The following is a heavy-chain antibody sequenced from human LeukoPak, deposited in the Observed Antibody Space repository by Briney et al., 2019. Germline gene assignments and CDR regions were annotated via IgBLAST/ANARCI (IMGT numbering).Heavy chain of an antibody. CDR1: GFTFSSYG. J-gene: IGHJ4*02. CDR3: ARRRLDCSGGLCYGDFDY. Sequence: GGSLRLSCAASGFTFSSYGMHWVRQAPGKGLEWVAVLWYDGSNKYYADSVKGRFTISRDNGKNSLFLQMNSLRDEDTAVYYCARRRLDCSGGLCYGDFDYWGQGTLVTVSS. D-gene: IGHD2-15*01. V-gene: IGHV3-33*01. CDR2: LWYDGSNK.